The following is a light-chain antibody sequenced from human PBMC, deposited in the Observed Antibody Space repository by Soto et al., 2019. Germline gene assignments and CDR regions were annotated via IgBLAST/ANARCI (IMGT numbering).Light chain of an antibody. CDR3: SSYAGSTDVV. Sequence: QSALTQPPSASGSPGPSVTISCTATSSDVGGDNYVSWYQHHPVKAPKLMIYEVSKLPSGVPDRFSGSKSGNTASLTVSGLQAEDEADYYCSSYAGSTDVVFGGGTKLTVL. CDR2: EVS. CDR1: SSDVGGDNY. J-gene: IGLJ2*01. V-gene: IGLV2-8*01.